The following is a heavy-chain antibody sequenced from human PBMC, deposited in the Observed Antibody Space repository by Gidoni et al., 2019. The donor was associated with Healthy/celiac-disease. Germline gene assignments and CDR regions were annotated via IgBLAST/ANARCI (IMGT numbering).Heavy chain of an antibody. V-gene: IGHV3-30-3*01. D-gene: IGHD1-20*01. CDR2: ISYDGSNK. CDR3: ARERIRILNWFDP. Sequence: QVQLVESGGGVVQPGRSLRLSCAASGFPFSSYAMHWVRQAPGKGLEWVAVISYDGSNKYYADSVKGRFTISRDNSKNTLYLQMNSLRAEDTAVYYCARERIRILNWFDPWGQGTLVTVSS. CDR1: GFPFSSYA. J-gene: IGHJ5*02.